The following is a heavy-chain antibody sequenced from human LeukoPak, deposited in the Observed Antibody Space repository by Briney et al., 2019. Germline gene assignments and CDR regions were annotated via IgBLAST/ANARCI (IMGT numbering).Heavy chain of an antibody. Sequence: SETLSLTCTVSGGSISSYYWSWIRQPPGKGLEWIGYIYYSGSTNYNPSLKSRVTISVDTSKNQFSLKLSSVTAADTAVYYCARVFTTYGGNSSPLGYWGQGTLVTVSS. CDR1: GGSISSYY. J-gene: IGHJ4*02. CDR3: ARVFTTYGGNSSPLGY. V-gene: IGHV4-59*01. D-gene: IGHD4-23*01. CDR2: IYYSGST.